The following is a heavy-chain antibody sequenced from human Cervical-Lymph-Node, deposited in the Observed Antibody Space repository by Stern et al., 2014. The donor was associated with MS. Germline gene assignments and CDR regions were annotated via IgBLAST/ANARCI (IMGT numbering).Heavy chain of an antibody. CDR1: GFTFSTYA. Sequence: QLVQSGGDLVQPGGSLRLSCSASGFTFSTYAMHWVRQAPGKGLEYVSVISSNGGFTYYADSVKGRFTISRDNSKNALYLQMSSLRAEDTAIYYCVTYLVAAIPWGLGTLVTVSS. CDR2: ISSNGGFT. J-gene: IGHJ5*02. D-gene: IGHD6-25*01. CDR3: VTYLVAAIP. V-gene: IGHV3-64D*06.